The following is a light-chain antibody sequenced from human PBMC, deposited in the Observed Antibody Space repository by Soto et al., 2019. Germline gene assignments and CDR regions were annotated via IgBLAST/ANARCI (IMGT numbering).Light chain of an antibody. V-gene: IGLV1-44*01. CDR2: SDN. J-gene: IGLJ1*01. CDR1: GSSIGTNT. CDR3: AAWDGSLNDEL. Sequence: QSVLTQPPSASGTPGQRVTISCSGSGSSIGTNTVNWYRQLPGTAPKLLIYSDNQRPSGVPDRFSGSKSGTSASLAISGLQSEDEAEYYCAAWDGSLNDELFGGGTKVTVL.